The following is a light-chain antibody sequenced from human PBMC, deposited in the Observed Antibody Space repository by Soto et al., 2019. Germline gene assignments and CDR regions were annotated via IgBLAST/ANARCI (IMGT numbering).Light chain of an antibody. CDR2: VAS. CDR1: QNVGGRF. J-gene: IGKJ5*01. Sequence: EIVLTQSPGTLSLSPGERAALSCRASQNVGGRFLAWYQQTPGQAPRLLINVASTRATGIPDRFSGSGSGTDFTLAIGGLGQEDFAGYDCPQYGTSRIASGPGTGLE. V-gene: IGKV3-20*01. CDR3: PQYGTSRIA.